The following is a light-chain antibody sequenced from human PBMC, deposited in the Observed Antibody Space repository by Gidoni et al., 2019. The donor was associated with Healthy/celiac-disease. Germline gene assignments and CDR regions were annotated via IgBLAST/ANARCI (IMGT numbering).Light chain of an antibody. CDR3: AAWDDSLNVNWV. CDR2: SNN. CDR1: SSHIGSNT. Sequence: QSVLTQPPSASGTPGQRVTISCSGSSSHIGSNTVNWYQPLPGTAPKLLIYSNNQRPSGVPDRFSGSKSGTSASLAISGLQSEDEADYYCAAWDDSLNVNWVFGGGTKLTVL. J-gene: IGLJ3*02. V-gene: IGLV1-44*01.